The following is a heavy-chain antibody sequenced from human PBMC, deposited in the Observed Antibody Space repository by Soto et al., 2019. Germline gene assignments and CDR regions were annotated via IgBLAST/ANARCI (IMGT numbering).Heavy chain of an antibody. Sequence: GESLKISCKGSGYSFTSYWISWVRQMPGKGLEWMGRIDPSDSYTSYSPSFEGHVTVSRDKSISTAYLQWSSLKASDTAMYYCAGGGVRGVITRTRDYYGMDVWGQGTTVTVSS. V-gene: IGHV5-10-1*01. CDR3: AGGGVRGVITRTRDYYGMDV. J-gene: IGHJ6*02. D-gene: IGHD3-10*01. CDR2: IDPSDSYT. CDR1: GYSFTSYW.